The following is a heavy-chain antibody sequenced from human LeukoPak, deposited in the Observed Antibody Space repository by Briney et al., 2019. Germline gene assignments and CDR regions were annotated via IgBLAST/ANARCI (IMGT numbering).Heavy chain of an antibody. CDR3: GTDVGRSYDLDY. V-gene: IGHV1-18*01. CDR1: GYTFTSYG. D-gene: IGHD3-16*01. CDR2: ISAYNGNT. Sequence: ASVKVSCKASGYTFTSYGISWVRQAPGQGLEWMGWISAYNGNTDYAQSLQGRVTMTIHTSTSTVYMERSLRSDDTAVYYCGTDVGRSYDLDYWGQGTLVTVSS. J-gene: IGHJ4*02.